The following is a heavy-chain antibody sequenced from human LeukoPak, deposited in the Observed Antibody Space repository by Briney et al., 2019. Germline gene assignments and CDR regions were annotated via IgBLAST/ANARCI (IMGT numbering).Heavy chain of an antibody. J-gene: IGHJ4*02. CDR3: ASWGIAAAGTINY. Sequence: GGSLRLSCAASGFTFSSYAMNWVRQAPGKGLEWVSTFSDSGGTTYYADSVKGRFTISRDNSKNTLYLQMNSLRAEDTAVYYCASWGIAAAGTINYWGQGTLVTVSS. V-gene: IGHV3-23*01. CDR2: FSDSGGTT. CDR1: GFTFSSYA. D-gene: IGHD6-13*01.